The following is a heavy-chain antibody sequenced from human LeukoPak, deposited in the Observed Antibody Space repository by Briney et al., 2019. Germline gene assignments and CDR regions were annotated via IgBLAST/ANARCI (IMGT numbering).Heavy chain of an antibody. CDR1: RFTFDDYG. D-gene: IGHD5-24*01. V-gene: IGHV3-20*04. Sequence: GGSLRLSCAASRFTFDDYGMSWVRQAPGKGLEWVSSISWKGVSTGYADSAKGRFTISRDNAKNSLYLQMNSLRAEDTAVYYCAREGVATNRRYYSCGMDVWGQGTTVSVSS. CDR2: ISWKGVST. J-gene: IGHJ6*02. CDR3: AREGVATNRRYYSCGMDV.